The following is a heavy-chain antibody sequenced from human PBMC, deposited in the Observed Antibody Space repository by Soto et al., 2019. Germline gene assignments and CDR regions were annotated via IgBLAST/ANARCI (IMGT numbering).Heavy chain of an antibody. CDR3: ASMNILAGHAFDF. CDR1: GVSVSSGDYY. V-gene: IGHV4-61*08. CDR2: VYHTGST. Sequence: SETLSLTCTVSGVSVSSGDYYWSWIRQPPGKGLEWIGYVYHTGSTSYNPSLKGRVTISVDTSKNQFSLQLNSVTAADTALYSCASMNILAGHAFDFWGQGTMVTVSS. J-gene: IGHJ3*01. D-gene: IGHD3-9*01.